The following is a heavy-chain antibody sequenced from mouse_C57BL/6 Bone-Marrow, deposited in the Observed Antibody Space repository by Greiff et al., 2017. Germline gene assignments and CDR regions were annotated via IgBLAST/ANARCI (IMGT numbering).Heavy chain of an antibody. CDR2: INPNNGGT. D-gene: IGHD1-1*01. J-gene: IGHJ2*01. Sequence: VQLQQSGPELVKPGASVKISCKASGYTFTDYYMNWVKQSHGKSLEWIGDINPNNGGTSYNQKFKGKATLTVDKSSSTAYMELRSLTSEDSAVYYCASRTTVVPYYFDYWGQGTTLTVSS. V-gene: IGHV1-26*01. CDR1: GYTFTDYY. CDR3: ASRTTVVPYYFDY.